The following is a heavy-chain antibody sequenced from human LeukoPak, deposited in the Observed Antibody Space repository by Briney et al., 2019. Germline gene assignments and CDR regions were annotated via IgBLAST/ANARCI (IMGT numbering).Heavy chain of an antibody. CDR1: GFTFSSYG. Sequence: PGGSLRLSCAASGFTFSSYGMHWVRQAPGKGLEWVAFMRYDGSNKYYADSVKGRFTISSDNSKNTLYLQMNSLRAEDTAVYYCAKVARAGILEPIDYWGQGTLVTVSS. J-gene: IGHJ4*02. CDR2: MRYDGSNK. D-gene: IGHD3-3*01. V-gene: IGHV3-30*02. CDR3: AKVARAGILEPIDY.